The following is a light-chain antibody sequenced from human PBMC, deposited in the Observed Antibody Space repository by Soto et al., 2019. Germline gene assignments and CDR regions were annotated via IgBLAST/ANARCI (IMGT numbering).Light chain of an antibody. CDR1: QTINSW. CDR3: QQHNDYPLT. V-gene: IGKV1-5*03. CDR2: KAS. Sequence: DIPMTQSPSTLSASVGDRVAITCRASQTINSWLAWYQQKPGKAPKLLIYKASSLESGVPSRFSGSGSGTDFTLTISILQPDDFATYYCQQHNDYPLTFGGGTKVET. J-gene: IGKJ4*01.